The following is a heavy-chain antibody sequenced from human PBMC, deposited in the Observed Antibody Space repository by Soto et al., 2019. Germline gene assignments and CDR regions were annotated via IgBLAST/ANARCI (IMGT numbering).Heavy chain of an antibody. CDR3: ARENFYIVVVPAATKQDAFDI. CDR1: GFTFSSYW. V-gene: IGHV3-7*01. J-gene: IGHJ3*02. CDR2: IKQDGSEK. Sequence: GGSLRLSCAASGFTFSSYWMSWVRQAPGKGLEWVANIKQDGSEKYYVDSVKGRFTISRDNAKNSLYLQMNSLRAEDTAVYYCARENFYIVVVPAATKQDAFDIWGQGTMVTVSS. D-gene: IGHD2-2*01.